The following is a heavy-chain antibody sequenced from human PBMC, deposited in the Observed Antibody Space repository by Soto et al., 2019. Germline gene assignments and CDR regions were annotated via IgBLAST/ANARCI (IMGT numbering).Heavy chain of an antibody. J-gene: IGHJ4*02. V-gene: IGHV4-38-2*01. Sequence: SETLSLTCAVSGDSISRGDYWGWIRQPPGKRLEWIGSIYYSGSTHYNPSLKSRVTISVDTSKNQFSLKLSSVTAADTAVYYCARAVEMATTVDYWGQGTLVTVSS. CDR3: ARAVEMATTVDY. CDR2: IYYSGST. CDR1: GDSISRGDY. D-gene: IGHD5-12*01.